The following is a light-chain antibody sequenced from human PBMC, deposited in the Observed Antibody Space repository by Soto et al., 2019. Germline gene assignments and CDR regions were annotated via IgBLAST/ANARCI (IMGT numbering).Light chain of an antibody. Sequence: QSVLTQAPSVSGAPGQRVTISCTGSTSNIGAGYDVHWYQQLPGSAPKVLIYANCNRPSGVPDRFSGSNSGTSASLAITGLQAEDEADYYCQSYDSSLSGWVFGGGTKLTV. J-gene: IGLJ3*02. V-gene: IGLV1-40*01. CDR1: TSNIGAGYD. CDR2: ANC. CDR3: QSYDSSLSGWV.